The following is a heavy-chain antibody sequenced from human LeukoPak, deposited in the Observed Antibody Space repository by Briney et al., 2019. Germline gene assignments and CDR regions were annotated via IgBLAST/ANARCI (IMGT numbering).Heavy chain of an antibody. V-gene: IGHV3-43*01. CDR3: VKDLSYGSSGSVFDY. CDR2: INWHGTT. D-gene: IGHD3-22*01. CDR1: GFTFDDYT. J-gene: IGHJ4*02. Sequence: GGSLRLSCAASGFTFDDYTMHWVRQAPGKTLEWVSLINWHGTTYYADSVKGRFTISRDNSKNSLYLQMDTLRTEDTAFYYCVKDLSYGSSGSVFDYWGQGTLVTVSS.